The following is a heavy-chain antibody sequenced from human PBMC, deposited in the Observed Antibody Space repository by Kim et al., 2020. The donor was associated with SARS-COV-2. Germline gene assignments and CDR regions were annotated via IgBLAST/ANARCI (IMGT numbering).Heavy chain of an antibody. CDR2: SYTSGST. V-gene: IGHV4-4*07. D-gene: IGHD1-1*01. CDR3: ARGVGTNWNDYFDH. CDR1: GGSIGNYY. J-gene: IGHJ4*02. Sequence: SETLSLTCTVSGGSIGNYYWNWLRQPAGKGLEWIGRSYTSGSTKYNPSLESRVTMSVDTSKNQFSLMLSSVTAADTAVYYCARGVGTNWNDYFDHWGQGT.